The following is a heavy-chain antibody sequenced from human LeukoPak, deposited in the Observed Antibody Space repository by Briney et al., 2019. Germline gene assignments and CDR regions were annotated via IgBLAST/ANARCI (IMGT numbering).Heavy chain of an antibody. J-gene: IGHJ5*02. D-gene: IGHD2-2*01. V-gene: IGHV3-33*01. Sequence: PGRSLRLSCAASGFTFSSYGMHWVRQAPGKGLEWVAVIWYDGSNKYYADSVKGRFTISRDNSKNTLYLQMNSLRAEDTAVYYCASDRIVVVPAALRGFDPWGQGTLVTVSS. CDR2: IWYDGSNK. CDR1: GFTFSSYG. CDR3: ASDRIVVVPAALRGFDP.